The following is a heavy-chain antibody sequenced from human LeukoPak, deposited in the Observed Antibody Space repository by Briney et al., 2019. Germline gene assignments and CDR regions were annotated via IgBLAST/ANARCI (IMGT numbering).Heavy chain of an antibody. D-gene: IGHD2-15*01. CDR3: AKDCCHGLEYFQH. J-gene: IGHJ1*01. CDR1: GFTFSSHG. CDR2: IRYDGSNK. V-gene: IGHV3-30*02. Sequence: HPGGTLRLSCAASGFTFSSHGMNWVRQAPGKGLEWVAFIRYDGSNKYYADSVKGRFTISRDNSKNTLYLQMNSLRAEDTAVYYCAKDCCHGLEYFQHWGQGTLVTVSS.